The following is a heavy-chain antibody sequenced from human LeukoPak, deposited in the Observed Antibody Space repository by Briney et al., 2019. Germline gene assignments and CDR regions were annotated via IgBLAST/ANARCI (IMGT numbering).Heavy chain of an antibody. CDR3: ARGTVVTYFDY. CDR2: IYYSGST. CDR1: GGSVSSSSYS. Sequence: SETLSLTCTVSGGSVSSSSYSWGWIRQPPGKGLEWIGSIYYSGSTYYDPSLKSRVTISVDTSKNQFSLKLSSVTAADTAVYYCARGTVVTYFDYWGQGTLVTVSS. D-gene: IGHD4-23*01. J-gene: IGHJ4*02. V-gene: IGHV4-39*02.